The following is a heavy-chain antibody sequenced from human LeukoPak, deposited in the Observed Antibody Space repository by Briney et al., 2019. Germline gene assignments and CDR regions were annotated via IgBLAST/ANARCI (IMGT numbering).Heavy chain of an antibody. V-gene: IGHV3-30-3*01. CDR2: ISYDGGNK. D-gene: IGHD6-13*01. CDR3: ARDSTRRIAAAGTPDY. Sequence: GGSLRLSCAASGFTFSSYAMHWVRQAPGKGLEWVAVISYDGGNKYYADSVKGRFTISRDNSKNTLYLQMNSLRAEDTAVYYCARDSTRRIAAAGTPDYWGRGTLVTVSS. J-gene: IGHJ4*02. CDR1: GFTFSSYA.